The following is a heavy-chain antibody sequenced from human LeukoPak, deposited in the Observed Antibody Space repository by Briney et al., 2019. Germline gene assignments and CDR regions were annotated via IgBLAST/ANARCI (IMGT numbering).Heavy chain of an antibody. Sequence: SETLSLTCTVSGGSISSYYWSWIRQPPGKGLEWIGYIYYSGSTNYNPSLKSRAIISVDTSKNQFSLKLSSVTAADTAVYYCARLQVFYYYLDVWGKGTTVTVSS. V-gene: IGHV4-59*08. CDR3: ARLQVFYYYLDV. CDR1: GGSISSYY. J-gene: IGHJ6*03. CDR2: IYYSGST.